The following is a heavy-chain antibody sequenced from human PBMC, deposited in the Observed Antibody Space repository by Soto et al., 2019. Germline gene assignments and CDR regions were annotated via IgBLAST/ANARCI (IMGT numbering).Heavy chain of an antibody. J-gene: IGHJ6*02. CDR1: GSTFSSYG. V-gene: IGHV3-33*01. D-gene: IGHD3-10*01. CDR3: ARTGQYYYGSGSPLHYYGMDV. Sequence: GGSLRLSCAASGSTFSSYGMHWVRQAPGKGLEWVAVIWYDGSNKYYADSVKGRFTISRDNSKNTLYLQMNSLRAEDTAVYYCARTGQYYYGSGSPLHYYGMDVWGQGTTVTVSS. CDR2: IWYDGSNK.